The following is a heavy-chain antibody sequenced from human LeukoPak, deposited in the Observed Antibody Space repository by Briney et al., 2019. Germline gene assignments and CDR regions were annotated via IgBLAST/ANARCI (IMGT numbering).Heavy chain of an antibody. CDR1: AYTFTSYG. CDR3: ARGTVIGADYYYMDI. J-gene: IGHJ6*03. D-gene: IGHD3-10*01. V-gene: IGHV1-18*01. Sequence: ASVKVSCKASAYTFTSYGISWVRQAPGQGLEWMGWISGSNGNTKSAQSLQGRVTMTTDTSTSTAYMELRSLRSDDTAVYYCARGTVIGADYYYMDIWGTGTTVTVSS. CDR2: ISGSNGNT.